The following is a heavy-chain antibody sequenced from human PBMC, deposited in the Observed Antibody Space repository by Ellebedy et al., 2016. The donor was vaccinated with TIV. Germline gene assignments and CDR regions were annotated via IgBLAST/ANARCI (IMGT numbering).Heavy chain of an antibody. CDR3: ANRIVGTL. J-gene: IGHJ4*02. D-gene: IGHD1-26*01. Sequence: GESLKISXAASGFTFSSYAMSWVRQAPGKGLEWVSAISGSGGSTYYADSVKGRFTISRDNSKNTLYLQMNSLRAEDTAVYYCANRIVGTLWGQGTLVTVSS. CDR1: GFTFSSYA. V-gene: IGHV3-23*01. CDR2: ISGSGGST.